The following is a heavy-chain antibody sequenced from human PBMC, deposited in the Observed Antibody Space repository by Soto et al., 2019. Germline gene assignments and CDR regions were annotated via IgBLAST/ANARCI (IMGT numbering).Heavy chain of an antibody. V-gene: IGHV4-30-4*01. CDR1: GGSISSGDYY. D-gene: IGHD2-2*01. Sequence: SETLSLTCTVSGGSISSGDYYWSWIRQPPGKGLEWIANVYYSGSSYYNPSLKSRLTISVDTTKNQFSLQLKSMTAADTAVYYCAKLSCTSSTCYFPGWFDPWGQGTLVTVSS. J-gene: IGHJ5*02. CDR3: AKLSCTSSTCYFPGWFDP. CDR2: VYYSGSS.